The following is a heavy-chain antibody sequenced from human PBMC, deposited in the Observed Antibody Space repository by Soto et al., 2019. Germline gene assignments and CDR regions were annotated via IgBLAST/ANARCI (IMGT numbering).Heavy chain of an antibody. J-gene: IGHJ3*02. CDR2: ISSGGIAM. CDR3: ARVKECSSTSCYAGDAFDI. D-gene: IGHD2-2*01. V-gene: IGHV3-11*01. CDR1: GFTFSDHY. Sequence: GGSLRLSCAASGFTFSDHYMSWIRQAPRKGLEWVSYISSGGIAMYYVDSVKGRFTISRDNAKNSVYLQMNSLRGEDTAVYYCARVKECSSTSCYAGDAFDIWGQGTMVTVSS.